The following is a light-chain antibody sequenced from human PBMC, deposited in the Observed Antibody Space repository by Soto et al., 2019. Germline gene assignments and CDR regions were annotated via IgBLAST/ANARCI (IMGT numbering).Light chain of an antibody. V-gene: IGLV1-47*01. Sequence: QPVLTQPPSASGTPGQRVTISCSGSSSNIGSNYVYWYQQLPGTAPKLLIYRNNQRPSGVPDRFSGSKSGTSASLAISGLRSEDVADYYCAAWDDSLSGFAVFGGGTQLTVL. J-gene: IGLJ7*01. CDR2: RNN. CDR3: AAWDDSLSGFAV. CDR1: SSNIGSNY.